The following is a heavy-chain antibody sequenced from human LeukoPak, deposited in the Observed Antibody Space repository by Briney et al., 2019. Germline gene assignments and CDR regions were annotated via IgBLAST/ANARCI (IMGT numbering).Heavy chain of an antibody. CDR2: VSGGGGNT. CDR3: AKDPFDSSQNWFDP. J-gene: IGHJ5*02. Sequence: GGSLRLSFAASGFTFSSYAMSWVRHAPGEGLEWGSSVSGGGGNTYYADSVKGRFTISRDNSKNTLFLQMNSLRAEDTALYYCAKDPFDSSQNWFDPWGHGTLVTVSS. D-gene: IGHD2-21*01. V-gene: IGHV3-23*01. CDR1: GFTFSSYA.